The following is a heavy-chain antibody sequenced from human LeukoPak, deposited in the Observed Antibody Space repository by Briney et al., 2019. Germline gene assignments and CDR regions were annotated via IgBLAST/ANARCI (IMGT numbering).Heavy chain of an antibody. J-gene: IGHJ4*02. CDR3: ASGSAVDTARCDYYFGY. CDR1: GYTFTIDY. Sequence: GASVKVSCKAPGYTFTIDYLHWVRQAPGQGPEWMGWINPNSGGTSYAQKFHGRVTMTRDTSITTVYMELSRLRSDDTAVYYCASGSAVDTARCDYYFGYWRQGTLVTVSS. D-gene: IGHD1-26*01. CDR2: INPNSGGT. V-gene: IGHV1-2*02.